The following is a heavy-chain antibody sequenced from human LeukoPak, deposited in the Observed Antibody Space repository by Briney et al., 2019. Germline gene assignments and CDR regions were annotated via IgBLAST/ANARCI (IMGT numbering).Heavy chain of an antibody. J-gene: IGHJ4*02. CDR3: VKVISPIGQWSTFDY. D-gene: IGHD2-15*01. CDR1: GFTFSSYA. V-gene: IGHV3-64D*09. Sequence: PGGSLRLSCSASGFTFSSYAMHWVRQAPGKGLEYVSAISSNGGSTYYADAVKGRFTVSRDNSKNTLYLQMSSLRAEDTAVYYCVKVISPIGQWSTFDYRGQGTLVTVSS. CDR2: ISSNGGST.